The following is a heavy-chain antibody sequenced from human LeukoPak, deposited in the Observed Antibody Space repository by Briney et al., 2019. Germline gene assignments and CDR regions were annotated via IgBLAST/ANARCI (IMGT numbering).Heavy chain of an antibody. J-gene: IGHJ4*02. D-gene: IGHD1-26*01. Sequence: PGGSLRLSCAASGFTFDDYAMHWVRQAPGKGLEWVSLISGDGSSTYYADSVKGRFTISRDNSKNSLYLQMNSLRTEDTALYYCAKDHSGSYYEWVFDYWGQGTLVTVSS. CDR2: ISGDGSST. CDR1: GFTFDDYA. V-gene: IGHV3-43*02. CDR3: AKDHSGSYYEWVFDY.